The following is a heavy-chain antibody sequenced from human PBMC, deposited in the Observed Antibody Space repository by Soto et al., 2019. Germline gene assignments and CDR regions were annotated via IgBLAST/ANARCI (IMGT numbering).Heavy chain of an antibody. D-gene: IGHD3-9*01. CDR1: GYTFTSYG. CDR3: ARDRSYDILTGYSTVDAFDI. V-gene: IGHV1-18*01. Sequence: QVQLVQSGAEVKKPGASVKVSCKASGYTFTSYGISWVRQAPGQGLEWMGWISAYNGNTNYAQKLQGRVTMTTDTSTSTAYMELRSRRSDDTAVYYCARDRSYDILTGYSTVDAFDIWGQGTMVTVSS. J-gene: IGHJ3*02. CDR2: ISAYNGNT.